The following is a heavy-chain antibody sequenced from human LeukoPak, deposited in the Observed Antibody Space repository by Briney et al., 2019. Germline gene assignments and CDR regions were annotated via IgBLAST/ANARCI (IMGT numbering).Heavy chain of an antibody. CDR1: GFTFSSYA. Sequence: PGGSLRLSCAASGFTFSSYAMSWVRQAPGKGLEWVSGISGSGGSTDYADSVKGRFTISRDNSKNTLYVQMNSLRAEDTAIYYCARGLFSSNWYYFTYWGQGTLVTVSS. V-gene: IGHV3-23*01. CDR3: ARGLFSSNWYYFTY. D-gene: IGHD2-2*01. CDR2: ISGSGGST. J-gene: IGHJ4*02.